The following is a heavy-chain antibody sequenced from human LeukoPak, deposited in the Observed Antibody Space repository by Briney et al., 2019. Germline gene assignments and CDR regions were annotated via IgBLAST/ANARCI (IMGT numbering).Heavy chain of an antibody. V-gene: IGHV3-23*01. CDR3: ATQSSGWSSSFDN. J-gene: IGHJ4*02. CDR1: GFTFSSYA. Sequence: GGSLRLSCAASGFTFSSYAMSWVRQAPGKWLEWVSAISGSGGSTYYADSVKGRFTISRDNSKNTLFLQLNSLRAEDTAVYYCATQSSGWSSSFDNWGRGTLVAVSS. D-gene: IGHD6-19*01. CDR2: ISGSGGST.